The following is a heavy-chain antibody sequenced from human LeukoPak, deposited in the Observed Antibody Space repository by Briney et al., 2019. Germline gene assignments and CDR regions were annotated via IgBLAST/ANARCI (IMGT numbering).Heavy chain of an antibody. CDR1: GFTVSTYV. J-gene: IGHJ4*02. CDR3: AKQGTSGSFSHFDY. CDR2: ISASDGGT. Sequence: SGGSLRLSCAASGFTVSTYVMNWVRQAPGKGLEWVSVISASDGGTDYADSVKGRFTISRDNSKNTLYLQMNSLRAEDTAVYYCAKQGTSGSFSHFDYWGQGTLVTVSS. D-gene: IGHD3-10*01. V-gene: IGHV3-23*01.